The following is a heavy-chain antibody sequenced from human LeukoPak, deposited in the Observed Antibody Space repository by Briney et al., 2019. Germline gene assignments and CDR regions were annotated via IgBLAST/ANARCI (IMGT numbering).Heavy chain of an antibody. Sequence: GASVKVSCKASGYTFSSHHINWLRQAAGQGLEWMGWMNPNSGNTVYAQKFQGRVTMTWDTSISTAYMELRSLRSDDTAVYYCARVGYCSSTSCTYFDYWGQGTLVTVSS. CDR2: MNPNSGNT. D-gene: IGHD2-2*01. CDR1: GYTFSSHH. CDR3: ARVGYCSSTSCTYFDY. J-gene: IGHJ4*02. V-gene: IGHV1-8*01.